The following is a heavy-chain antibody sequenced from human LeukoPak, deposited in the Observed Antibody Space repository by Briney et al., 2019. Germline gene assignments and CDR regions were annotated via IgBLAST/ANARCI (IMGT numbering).Heavy chain of an antibody. CDR2: FDPEDGET. CDR1: GCTLTELS. Sequence: ASVKVSCKVSGCTLTELSMHWVRQAPGKGLECMGGFDPEDGETIYAQKFQGRVTMTEDTSTDTAYMELSSLRSEDTAVYYCATTPYGPGSYWVYWGQGTLVTVSS. CDR3: ATTPYGPGSYWVY. J-gene: IGHJ4*02. V-gene: IGHV1-24*01. D-gene: IGHD3-10*01.